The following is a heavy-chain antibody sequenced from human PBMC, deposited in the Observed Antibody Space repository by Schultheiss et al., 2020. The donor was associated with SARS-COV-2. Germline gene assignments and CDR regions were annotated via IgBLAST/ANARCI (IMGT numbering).Heavy chain of an antibody. D-gene: IGHD3-3*01. V-gene: IGHV3-23*01. J-gene: IGHJ6*02. CDR1: GFTFSSYA. CDR3: ARDLRFLEWPSYFYYGMDV. Sequence: GESLKISCAASGFTFSSYAMSWVRQAPGKGLEWVSAISGSGGSTYYADSVKGRFTISRDNSKNTLYLQMNSLRAEDTAVYYCARDLRFLEWPSYFYYGMDVWGQGTTVTVSS. CDR2: ISGSGGST.